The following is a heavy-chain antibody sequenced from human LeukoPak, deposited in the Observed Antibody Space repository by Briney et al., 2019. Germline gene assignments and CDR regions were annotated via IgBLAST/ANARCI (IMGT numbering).Heavy chain of an antibody. CDR1: GGSITSYY. D-gene: IGHD6-13*01. V-gene: IGHV4-59*12. J-gene: IGHJ4*02. CDR3: ATTGYSSSWYLG. Sequence: PSETLSLTCTVSGGSITSYYWSWIRQPPGKGLEWIGYIYYSGSTNYNPSLKSRVTISVDTPKNQFSLKLSSVTAADTAVYYCATTGYSSSWYLGWGQGTLVTVS. CDR2: IYYSGST.